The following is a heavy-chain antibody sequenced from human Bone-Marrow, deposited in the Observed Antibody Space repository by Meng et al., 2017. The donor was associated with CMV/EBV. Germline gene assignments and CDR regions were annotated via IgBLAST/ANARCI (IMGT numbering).Heavy chain of an antibody. J-gene: IGHJ6*02. CDR1: GFTFSSYW. D-gene: IGHD6-25*01. V-gene: IGHV3-30*03. Sequence: GESLKISCAASGFTFSSYWMRWVLQAPGNGLEWVAVISYDGSNKYYADSVKDRFTISRDNSKNTLYLQMNSLRAEDTAVYYCARDAATAGRMDVWGQGTTVTVSS. CDR2: ISYDGSNK. CDR3: ARDAATAGRMDV.